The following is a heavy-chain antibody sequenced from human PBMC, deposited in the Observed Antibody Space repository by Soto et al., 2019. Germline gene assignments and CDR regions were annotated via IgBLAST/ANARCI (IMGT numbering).Heavy chain of an antibody. CDR3: AKGGRQWLVTSDFNY. J-gene: IGHJ4*02. V-gene: IGHV3-30*18. CDR1: GFTFSDYA. Sequence: VQLVESGGGVVQPGRSLRLSCAASGFTFSDYAMQWVRQAPGKGLEWVAVVSHEGRNTHYADSVKGRFTISRDSSKNTVSLEMTSLRAEDTAVYYCAKGGRQWLVTSDFNYWGQGALVTVSS. D-gene: IGHD6-19*01. CDR2: VSHEGRNT.